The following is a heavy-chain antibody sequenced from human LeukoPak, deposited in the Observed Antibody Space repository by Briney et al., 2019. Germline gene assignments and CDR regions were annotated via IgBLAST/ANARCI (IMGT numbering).Heavy chain of an antibody. Sequence: ASMKVSCKASGYTFTGYYMHWVRQAPGQGLEWMGWINPNSGGTNYAQKFQGRVTMTRDTSISTAYMELSRLRSDDTVVYYCARDPSAVTGMLAPQPYDYWGQGTLVTVSS. CDR2: INPNSGGT. D-gene: IGHD3-16*01. J-gene: IGHJ4*02. V-gene: IGHV1-2*02. CDR1: GYTFTGYY. CDR3: ARDPSAVTGMLAPQPYDY.